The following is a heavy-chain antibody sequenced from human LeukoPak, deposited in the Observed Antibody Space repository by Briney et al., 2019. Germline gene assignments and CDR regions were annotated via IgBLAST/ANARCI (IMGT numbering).Heavy chain of an antibody. Sequence: SETLSLTCTASGGSISSYYWSWIRQPPGKGLEWIGYIYYSGSTNYNPSLKSRVTISVDTSKNQFSLKLSSVTAADTAVYYCARDGDSSGYSNWFDPWGQGTLVTVSS. D-gene: IGHD3-22*01. CDR1: GGSISSYY. V-gene: IGHV4-59*01. CDR2: IYYSGST. J-gene: IGHJ5*02. CDR3: ARDGDSSGYSNWFDP.